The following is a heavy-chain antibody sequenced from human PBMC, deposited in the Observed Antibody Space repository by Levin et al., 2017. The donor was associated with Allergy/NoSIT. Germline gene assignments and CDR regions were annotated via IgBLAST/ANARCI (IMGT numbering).Heavy chain of an antibody. CDR3: ANSGSHYCSNTGCDWLPSWFDP. Sequence: SETLSLTFAIYGGSFRGYYWSWIRQPPGKGLEWIGEITHSGSTNYNPSLKSRVTISIDTSKNQFSLKLRSVTAADTAVYYCANSGSHYCSNTGCDWLPSWFDPWGQGALVTVSS. CDR2: ITHSGST. J-gene: IGHJ5*02. V-gene: IGHV4-34*01. D-gene: IGHD2-2*01. CDR1: GGSFRGYY.